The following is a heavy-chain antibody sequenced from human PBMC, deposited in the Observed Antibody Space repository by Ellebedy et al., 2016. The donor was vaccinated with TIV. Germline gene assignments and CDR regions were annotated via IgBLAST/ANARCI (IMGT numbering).Heavy chain of an antibody. V-gene: IGHV3-7*03. D-gene: IGHD2-15*01. CDR2: IKQDGSER. CDR1: GFSLSGYW. Sequence: GGSLRLXXAASGFSLSGYWMSWVRQAPGKGLEWVANIKQDGSERYYVDSVKGRFTISRDNAKNSLYLQMNSLRAEDTAVYYCAREDTVVAASWVDYWGQGTLVTVSS. CDR3: AREDTVVAASWVDY. J-gene: IGHJ4*02.